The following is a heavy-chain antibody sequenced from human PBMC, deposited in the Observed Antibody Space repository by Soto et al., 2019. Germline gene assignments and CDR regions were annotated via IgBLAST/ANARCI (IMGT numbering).Heavy chain of an antibody. D-gene: IGHD1-20*01. V-gene: IGHV4-4*02. Sequence: SETLSLTCAVSGGSISSSNWWSWVRQPPGKGLEWIGEIYHSGSTNYNPSLKSRVTISVDKSKNQFSLKLSSVTAADTAVYYCARVVTGTPYYYYYGMDVRGQGTTVTVSS. CDR1: GGSISSSNW. CDR2: IYHSGST. J-gene: IGHJ6*02. CDR3: ARVVTGTPYYYYYGMDV.